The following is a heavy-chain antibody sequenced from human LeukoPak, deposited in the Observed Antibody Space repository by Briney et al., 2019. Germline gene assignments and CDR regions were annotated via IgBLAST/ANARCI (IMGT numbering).Heavy chain of an antibody. CDR2: IYYSGST. D-gene: IGHD2-15*01. V-gene: IGHV4-59*01. Sequence: SETLSLTCIVSGGSISSYYWSWIRQPPGKGLEWIGYIYYSGSTNYNPSLKSRVTISVDTSKNQFSLKLSSVTAADTAVYYCARALGYCSGGSCYSDVVDIWGQGTMVTVSS. J-gene: IGHJ3*02. CDR3: ARALGYCSGGSCYSDVVDI. CDR1: GGSISSYY.